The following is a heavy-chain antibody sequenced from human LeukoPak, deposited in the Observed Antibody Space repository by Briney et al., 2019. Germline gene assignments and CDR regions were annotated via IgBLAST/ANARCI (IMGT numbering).Heavy chain of an antibody. CDR1: VYTFTNYG. D-gene: IGHD4-17*01. V-gene: IGHV1-18*01. CDR2: ISAYNGNT. CDR3: SREIYGRFDY. J-gene: IGHJ4*02. Sequence: ASLRVSCTASVYTFTNYGISWVRQAPGQGLEWMGWISAYNGNTNYAQKFQGRVTMTTDTSTTTAYMELRSVRSDDTAVYYCSREIYGRFDYWGQGDLVTVSS.